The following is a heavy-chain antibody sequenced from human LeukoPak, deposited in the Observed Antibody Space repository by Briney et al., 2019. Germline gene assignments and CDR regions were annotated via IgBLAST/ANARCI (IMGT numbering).Heavy chain of an antibody. V-gene: IGHV1-18*04. J-gene: IGHJ4*02. Sequence: ASVKVSCTASGYTFTSYGISWVRQAPGQGLEWMGWISAYNGNTNYAQKLQGRVTMTTDTSTSTAYMELRRLRSDDTAVYYCARGAAAGTPVDYWGQGTLVTVSS. CDR2: ISAYNGNT. D-gene: IGHD6-13*01. CDR3: ARGAAAGTPVDY. CDR1: GYTFTSYG.